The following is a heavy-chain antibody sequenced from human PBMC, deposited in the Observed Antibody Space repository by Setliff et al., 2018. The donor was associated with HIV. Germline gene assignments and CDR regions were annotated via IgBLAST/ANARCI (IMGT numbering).Heavy chain of an antibody. CDR2: ISAYNGNT. Sequence: GASVKVSCKASGYTFTRYGISWVRQAPGQGLEWMGWISAYNGNTNYAEKLQGRVTITTDTSTSTGYMELRSLRSDDTAVYYCARGQYSSSSGAFDYWGQGTLVTVS. CDR1: GYTFTRYG. CDR3: ARGQYSSSSGAFDY. D-gene: IGHD6-6*01. V-gene: IGHV1-18*01. J-gene: IGHJ4*02.